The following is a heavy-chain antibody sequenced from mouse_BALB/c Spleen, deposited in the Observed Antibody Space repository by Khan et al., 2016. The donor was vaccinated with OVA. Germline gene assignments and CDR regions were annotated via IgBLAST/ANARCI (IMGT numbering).Heavy chain of an antibody. CDR3: AREGYDGYYRAWFAY. Sequence: QVQLQQSGAELVRPGSSVKISCKASGHAFSNYWMNWVKQRPGQGLEWIGQIYPGDGNTHYNGHFKGKATLTVDKSSSTAYMQLSSLISEDSAVYFCAREGYDGYYRAWFAYWGQGTLVTVS. V-gene: IGHV1-80*01. CDR1: GHAFSNYW. CDR2: IYPGDGNT. J-gene: IGHJ3*01. D-gene: IGHD2-3*01.